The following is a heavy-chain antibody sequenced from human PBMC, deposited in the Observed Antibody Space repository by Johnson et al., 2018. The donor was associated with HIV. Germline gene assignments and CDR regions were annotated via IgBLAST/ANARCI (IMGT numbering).Heavy chain of an antibody. V-gene: IGHV3-20*04. CDR3: ARVLVAADYAFDI. CDR1: GFTFSNYD. Sequence: VQLVESGGGVVQPGRSLRLSCAASGFTFSNYDMHWVRQAPGKGLEWVSGINWNGGSTGYADSVKGRFTISRDNAKKSLYLQMNSLRADDTALYYCARVLVAADYAFDIWGQGTMVTVSS. D-gene: IGHD6-13*01. J-gene: IGHJ3*02. CDR2: INWNGGST.